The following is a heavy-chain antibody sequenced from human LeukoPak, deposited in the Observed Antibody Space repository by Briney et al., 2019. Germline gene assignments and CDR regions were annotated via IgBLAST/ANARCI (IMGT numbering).Heavy chain of an antibody. V-gene: IGHV3-48*01. CDR2: ISSSTNTI. D-gene: IGHD3-3*01. J-gene: IGHJ5*02. CDR3: ARKHRITIFGVVKDWFDP. CDR1: GFTFSSYE. Sequence: GGSLRLSCAASGFTFSSYELNWVRQAPGKGLEWVSYISSSTNTIYYADSVKGRFTISRDNSKNTLYLQMNSLRAEDTAVYYCARKHRITIFGVVKDWFDPWGQGTLVTVSS.